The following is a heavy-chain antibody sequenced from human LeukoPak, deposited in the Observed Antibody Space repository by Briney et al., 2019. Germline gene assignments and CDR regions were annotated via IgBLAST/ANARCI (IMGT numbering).Heavy chain of an antibody. CDR3: ASRTASALEGFDI. J-gene: IGHJ3*02. Sequence: SETLSLTCTVSRGSISSPNWWTWVRQPPGEGLEWIGEIYHDGSTSYNMSLMSRLTMSVDKSRNQFSLKLSSVTAADTAVYYCASRTASALEGFDIWGQGTMVTVSP. D-gene: IGHD1-1*01. CDR1: RGSISSPNW. CDR2: IYHDGST. V-gene: IGHV4-4*02.